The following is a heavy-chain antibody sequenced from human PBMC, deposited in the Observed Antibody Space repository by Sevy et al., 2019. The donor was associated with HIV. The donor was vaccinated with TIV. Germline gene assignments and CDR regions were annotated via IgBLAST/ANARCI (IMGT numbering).Heavy chain of an antibody. V-gene: IGHV3-23*01. D-gene: IGHD2-2*03. CDR2: ISGGGGSP. J-gene: IGHJ5*02. CDR1: GFTFSSYA. Sequence: GGSLRLSCAASGFTFSSYAMNWVRQAPGKGLEWVSGISGGGGSPYYADSVKGRFTISRDNSKNTLFLQMNSLRAEDTAVYYCAKDFGLDIVVVPASNWFDPWGQGTLVTVSS. CDR3: AKDFGLDIVVVPASNWFDP.